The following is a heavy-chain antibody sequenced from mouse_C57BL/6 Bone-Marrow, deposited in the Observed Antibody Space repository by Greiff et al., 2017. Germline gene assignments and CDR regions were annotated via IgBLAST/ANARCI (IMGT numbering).Heavy chain of an antibody. CDR1: GFSFNTYA. Sequence: EVKLQESGGGLVQPKGSLKLSCAASGFSFNTYAMNWVRQAPGKGLEWVARIRSKSNNYATYYADSVKDRFTISRDDSERMLYLQMNNLKTEDTAMYYCVRSSYYYGSSYDYWGQGTTLTVSS. CDR2: IRSKSNNYAT. CDR3: VRSSYYYGSSYDY. J-gene: IGHJ2*01. V-gene: IGHV10-1*01. D-gene: IGHD1-1*01.